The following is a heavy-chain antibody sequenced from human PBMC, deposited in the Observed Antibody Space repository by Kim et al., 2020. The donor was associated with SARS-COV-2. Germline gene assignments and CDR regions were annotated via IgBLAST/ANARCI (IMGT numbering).Heavy chain of an antibody. J-gene: IGHJ6*02. CDR3: ARAAYSSSWYSGYYYYGMDV. V-gene: IGHV4-34*01. D-gene: IGHD6-13*01. CDR2: INHSGST. Sequence: SETLSLTCAVYGGSFSGYYWSWIRQPPGKGLEWIGEINHSGSTNYNPSLKSRVTISVDTSKNQFSLKLSSVTAADTAVYYCARAAYSSSWYSGYYYYGMDVWGQGTTVTVSS. CDR1: GGSFSGYY.